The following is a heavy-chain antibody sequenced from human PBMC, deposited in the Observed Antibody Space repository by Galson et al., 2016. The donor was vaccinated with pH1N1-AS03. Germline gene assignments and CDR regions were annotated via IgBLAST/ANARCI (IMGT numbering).Heavy chain of an antibody. Sequence: SLRLSCAASGFTYDVYWMTWVRQAPGKGLEWVAKINQDGSDKKYANSVKGRFTISKDNAENSLYLQMNSLRSEDTDVYYCATGGTYTSGWILDYWGQGTLVAVSS. CDR3: ATGGTYTSGWILDY. V-gene: IGHV3-7*03. CDR1: GFTYDVYW. D-gene: IGHD6-19*01. J-gene: IGHJ4*02. CDR2: INQDGSDK.